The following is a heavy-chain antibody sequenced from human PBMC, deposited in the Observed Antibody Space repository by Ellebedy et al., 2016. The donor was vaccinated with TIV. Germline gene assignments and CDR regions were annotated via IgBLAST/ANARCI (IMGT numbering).Heavy chain of an antibody. V-gene: IGHV3-7*01. Sequence: GESLKISCAASGFTFSSYWMSWVRQAPGKGLEWVAMITGDGSEKYYMDSVKGRFTISRDNAKNSLFLQMNSLRAEDTAVYFCARIIAAGGRSLDSWGQGTLVTASS. CDR2: ITGDGSEK. CDR3: ARIIAAGGRSLDS. J-gene: IGHJ4*02. D-gene: IGHD6-13*01. CDR1: GFTFSSYW.